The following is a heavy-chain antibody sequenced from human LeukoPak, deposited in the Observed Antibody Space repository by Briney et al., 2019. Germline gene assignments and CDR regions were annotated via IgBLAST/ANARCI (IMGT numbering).Heavy chain of an antibody. D-gene: IGHD3-9*01. V-gene: IGHV4-4*07. CDR2: VYRTGNT. CDR1: GGFISAYY. Sequence: PSETLSLTCSVSGGFISAYYWSWIRQPAGKGPEWIGRVYRTGNTNYNPSLQSRVTMSVDTSKNQISLRLRSVTAADTAVYFCARDDFEYSVHYGMDVWGQGTAVTVSS. CDR3: ARDDFEYSVHYGMDV. J-gene: IGHJ6*02.